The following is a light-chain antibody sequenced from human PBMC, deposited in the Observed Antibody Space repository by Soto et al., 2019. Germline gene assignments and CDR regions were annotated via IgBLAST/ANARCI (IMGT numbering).Light chain of an antibody. V-gene: IGKV1-39*01. Sequence: DIQITQSSSSLSASVGDGVTITCRASQSISSDLNWYQQKSGKAPKLLIYAASTLQSGVPSRCSGSGSGTDFTLTISCLQSEDFATYYCQQYYSYPLTFGQGTRLEIK. J-gene: IGKJ5*01. CDR2: AAS. CDR1: QSISSD. CDR3: QQYYSYPLT.